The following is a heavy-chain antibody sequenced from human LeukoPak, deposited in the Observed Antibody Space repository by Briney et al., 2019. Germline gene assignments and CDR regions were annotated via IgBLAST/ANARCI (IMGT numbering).Heavy chain of an antibody. CDR3: ARDRSGSSGPNYYYAMDV. CDR2: ISGSGGST. D-gene: IGHD6-19*01. J-gene: IGHJ6*02. CDR1: GFTFSSYA. V-gene: IGHV3-23*01. Sequence: GGSLRLSCAASGFTFSSYAMSWVRQAPGKGLEWVSAISGSGGSTYYADSVKGRFTISRDNSKNTLYLQMNSLRAECTAVYYCARDRSGSSGPNYYYAMDVWGQGTTVTVSS.